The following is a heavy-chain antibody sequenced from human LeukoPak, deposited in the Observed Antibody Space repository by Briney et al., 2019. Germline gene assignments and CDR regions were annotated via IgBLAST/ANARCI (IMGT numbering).Heavy chain of an antibody. V-gene: IGHV2-5*02. CDR3: AHKRGATVFDY. CDR1: GFSLSTSGVG. Sequence: SGPTLVNPTQTLTLTCNFYGFSLSTSGVGVGWIRQPPGKALEWLRLIYWDDDKRYSPSLKRRLTITKDISKNQLVHTRTNMDPVDTATYYCAHKRGATVFDYWGQRTRDTVPS. J-gene: IGHJ4*02. D-gene: IGHD4-17*01. CDR2: IYWDDDK.